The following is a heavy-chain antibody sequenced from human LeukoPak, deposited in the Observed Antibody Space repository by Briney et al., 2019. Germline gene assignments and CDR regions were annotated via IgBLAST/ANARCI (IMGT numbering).Heavy chain of an antibody. CDR2: INSDGSSS. D-gene: IGHD4-17*01. CDR1: GFTFSSYW. V-gene: IGHV3-74*01. CDR3: AKFYGDYDFDY. J-gene: IGHJ4*02. Sequence: PGGSLRLSCAASGFTFSSYWMHWVRQTPGKGLVWVSRINSDGSSSSYADSVKGRFTIFRDNAKNTLYLQMNSLRAEDTAVYYCAKFYGDYDFDYWGQGTLVTVSS.